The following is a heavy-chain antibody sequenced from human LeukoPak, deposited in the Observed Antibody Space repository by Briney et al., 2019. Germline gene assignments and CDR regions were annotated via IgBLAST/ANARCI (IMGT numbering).Heavy chain of an antibody. Sequence: GESLKISCKGSGYSFTSYWIGWVRQMPGKGLEWMGIIYPGDSDTRYSPSFQGQVTISADKSISTAYLQWSSLKASDTAMYYCARLTPDCFLEWLCAFDIWGLGTMVTVSS. CDR2: IYPGDSDT. V-gene: IGHV5-51*01. CDR1: GYSFTSYW. J-gene: IGHJ3*02. D-gene: IGHD3-3*01. CDR3: ARLTPDCFLEWLCAFDI.